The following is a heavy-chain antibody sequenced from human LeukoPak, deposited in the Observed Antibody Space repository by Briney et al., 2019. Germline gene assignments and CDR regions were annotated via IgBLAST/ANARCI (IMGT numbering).Heavy chain of an antibody. J-gene: IGHJ4*02. Sequence: PSETLSLTCAVSGGSFSIYYWSWIRQPAGKGLEWIGRIYTSGSTNYNPSLKSRVTMSVDTSKNQFSLKLSSVTAADTAVYYCARTVGAPWHYFDYWGQGTLVTVSS. CDR2: IYTSGST. V-gene: IGHV4-4*07. D-gene: IGHD1-26*01. CDR1: GGSFSIYY. CDR3: ARTVGAPWHYFDY.